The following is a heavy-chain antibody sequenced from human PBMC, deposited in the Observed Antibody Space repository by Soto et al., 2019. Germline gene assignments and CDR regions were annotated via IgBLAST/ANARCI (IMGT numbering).Heavy chain of an antibody. CDR1: GFTFSSYA. V-gene: IGHV3-30-3*01. CDR2: ISYDGSNK. CDR3: ASSDSSYPFDY. J-gene: IGHJ4*02. Sequence: QVQLVESGGGVVQPGRSLRLSCAASGFTFSSYAMHWVRQAPGKGLVWVAVISYDGSNKYYADSVKGRFTISRDNSKNPLYLQMNSLRAEDTAVYYCASSDSSYPFDYWGQGTLVTVSS. D-gene: IGHD3-22*01.